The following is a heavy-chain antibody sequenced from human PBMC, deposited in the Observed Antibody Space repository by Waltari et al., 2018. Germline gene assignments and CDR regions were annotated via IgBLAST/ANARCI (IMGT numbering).Heavy chain of an antibody. Sequence: QVQLQESGPSLLQPSETLSLICTVSGGSIRRFYWSWVRQPPGKGLDWIGYIYYTGSTNFIPSLKSRVTMSGDTSKNQFSLKLSSVTAADTAFYYCARGGGGDWEWFDSWGQGTLVTVSS. CDR1: GGSIRRFY. CDR2: IYYTGST. CDR3: ARGGGGDWEWFDS. J-gene: IGHJ5*01. D-gene: IGHD2-21*02. V-gene: IGHV4-59*01.